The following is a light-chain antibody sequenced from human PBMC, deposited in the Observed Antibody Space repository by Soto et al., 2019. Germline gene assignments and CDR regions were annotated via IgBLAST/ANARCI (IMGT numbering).Light chain of an antibody. CDR2: DAS. CDR3: QQYDDLVT. CDR1: QDIRYY. J-gene: IGKJ5*01. V-gene: IGKV1-33*01. Sequence: ILMTQSTSSLAPSVGDRVTLTCQASQDIRYYLNWYQQKPGNAPNLLIYDASNLETGVPSRFSGSGSGTDFTFTISSLQPEDIATYYCQQYDDLVTFGQGTRLEIK.